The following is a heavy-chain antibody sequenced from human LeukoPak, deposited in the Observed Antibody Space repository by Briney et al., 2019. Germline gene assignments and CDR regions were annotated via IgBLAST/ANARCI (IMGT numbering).Heavy chain of an antibody. V-gene: IGHV7-4-1*02. Sequence: GASVKVSCKASGYTFTSYAMNWVRQAPGQGLEWMGWINTNTGNPTYAQGFTGRFVFSLDTSVSTAYLQISSLKAEDTAVYYCASEWSSPDPSDILTGYPPGYWGQGTLVTVSS. CDR2: INTNTGNP. CDR1: GYTFTSYA. CDR3: ASEWSSPDPSDILTGYPPGY. J-gene: IGHJ4*02. D-gene: IGHD3-9*01.